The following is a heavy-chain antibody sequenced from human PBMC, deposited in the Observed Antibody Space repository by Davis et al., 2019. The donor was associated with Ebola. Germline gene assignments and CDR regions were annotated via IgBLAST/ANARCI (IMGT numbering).Heavy chain of an antibody. Sequence: ASVKVSCKASGYTFTGNYIQWVRQAPGQGLEWMGRINPNSGGTNYAQKFQGRVTMSRDTSTGTTYMELSSLRSEDTAVYYCARFHYYDSSGYYYYYGMDVWGKGTTVTVSS. V-gene: IGHV1-2*06. D-gene: IGHD3-22*01. CDR2: INPNSGGT. J-gene: IGHJ6*04. CDR1: GYTFTGNY. CDR3: ARFHYYDSSGYYYYYGMDV.